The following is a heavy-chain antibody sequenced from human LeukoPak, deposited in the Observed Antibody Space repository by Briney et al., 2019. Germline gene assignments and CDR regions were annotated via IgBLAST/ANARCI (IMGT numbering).Heavy chain of an antibody. CDR2: ISSSSSYI. V-gene: IGHV3-21*01. J-gene: IGHJ3*02. D-gene: IGHD2-2*01. CDR3: ARDTRLGRAFDI. CDR1: GFTFSSYS. Sequence: GSLRLSCAASGFTFSSYSMNWVRQAPGKGLEGVSSISSSSSYIYYADSVKGRFTISRDNAKNSLYLQMNSLRAEDTAVYYCARDTRLGRAFDIWGQGTMVTVSS.